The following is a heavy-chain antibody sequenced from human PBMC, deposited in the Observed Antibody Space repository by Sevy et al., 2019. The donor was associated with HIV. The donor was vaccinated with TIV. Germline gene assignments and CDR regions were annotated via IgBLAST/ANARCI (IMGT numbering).Heavy chain of an antibody. CDR2: IKQDGNEK. Sequence: GGSLRLSCVASGFNLSPYWMTWVRQAPEKGLEWVANIKQDGNEKYYVDSVKGRFTVSRDNAKNALYLQMYSLRVEDTAVYFCASNTYHYDSNTYYPVYWGQGTRVTVSS. CDR3: ASNTYHYDSNTYYPVY. J-gene: IGHJ4*02. CDR1: GFNLSPYW. D-gene: IGHD3-22*01. V-gene: IGHV3-7*01.